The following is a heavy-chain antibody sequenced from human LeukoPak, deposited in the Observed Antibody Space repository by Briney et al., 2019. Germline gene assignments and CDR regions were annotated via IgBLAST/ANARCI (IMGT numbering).Heavy chain of an antibody. Sequence: PSETLSLTCAVSGASITSRPWNWVRQPPGKGLEWIGEIYHSGSTSYNPSLKSRVTISVDKSKNQFSLEVSSVTAADTAVYYCASGKSAAGTLFDNWGQGTLVTVSS. CDR3: ASGKSAAGTLFDN. CDR1: GASITSRPW. V-gene: IGHV4-4*02. D-gene: IGHD6-13*01. CDR2: IYHSGST. J-gene: IGHJ4*02.